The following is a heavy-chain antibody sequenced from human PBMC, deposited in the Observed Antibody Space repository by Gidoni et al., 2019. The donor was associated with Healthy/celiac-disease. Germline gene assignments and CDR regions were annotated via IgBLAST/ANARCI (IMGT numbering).Heavy chain of an antibody. CDR2: ISGSGGST. CDR1: GFTFSSYA. CDR3: AKDRPYCSSTSCYRINWYFDL. V-gene: IGHV3-23*01. J-gene: IGHJ2*01. Sequence: EVQLLESGGGLVQPGGSLRLSCAASGFTFSSYALTWVCQAPGKGLEWVSAISGSGGSTYYTDSVNGRFTISRDNSKNTLYLQMNSLRAEDTAVYYCAKDRPYCSSTSCYRINWYFDLWGRGTLVTVSS. D-gene: IGHD2-2*01.